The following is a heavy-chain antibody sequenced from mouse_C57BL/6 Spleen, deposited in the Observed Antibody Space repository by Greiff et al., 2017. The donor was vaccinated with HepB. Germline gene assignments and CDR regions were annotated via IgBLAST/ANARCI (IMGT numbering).Heavy chain of an antibody. CDR1: GFSLTSYG. Sequence: QVQLQQSGPGLVQPSQSLSITCTVSGFSLTSYGVHWVRQSPGKGLEWLGVIWSGGSTDYNAAFISSLSISKDNSKSQVFFKMNSLQADDTAIYYCARKGLLRAPSLSYWDFDVWGTGTTVTVSS. D-gene: IGHD1-1*01. J-gene: IGHJ1*03. V-gene: IGHV2-2*01. CDR3: ARKGLLRAPSLSYWDFDV. CDR2: IWSGGST.